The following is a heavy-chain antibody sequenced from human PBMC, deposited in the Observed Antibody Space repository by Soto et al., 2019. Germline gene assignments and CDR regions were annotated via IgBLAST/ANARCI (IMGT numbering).Heavy chain of an antibody. D-gene: IGHD6-19*01. Sequence: GAPVEVSCKASGYTLFNYAVHWVGPAPGQRLQWMGWIKAGDGNTKYSQKFQGRVTITRDTPASTAYMELSSLRSEDTAVYYCARGIAVAASYYFDYWGQGTLVTVSS. V-gene: IGHV1-3*01. CDR1: GYTLFNYA. CDR3: ARGIAVAASYYFDY. CDR2: IKAGDGNT. J-gene: IGHJ4*02.